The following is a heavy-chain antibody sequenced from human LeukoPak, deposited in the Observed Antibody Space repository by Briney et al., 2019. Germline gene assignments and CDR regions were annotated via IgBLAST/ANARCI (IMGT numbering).Heavy chain of an antibody. J-gene: IGHJ4*02. V-gene: IGHV1-18*01. CDR3: ARDSEQWLGRIDY. D-gene: IGHD6-19*01. CDR2: ISVYNVNT. CDR1: GYTFTNYD. Sequence: ASVKVSCKASGYTFTNYDISWVRQAPGQGLEWMGWISVYNVNTNYAQKLQGRVTMTTDTSTSTAYMELRSLRSDDTAVYYCARDSEQWLGRIDYWGQGTLVTVSS.